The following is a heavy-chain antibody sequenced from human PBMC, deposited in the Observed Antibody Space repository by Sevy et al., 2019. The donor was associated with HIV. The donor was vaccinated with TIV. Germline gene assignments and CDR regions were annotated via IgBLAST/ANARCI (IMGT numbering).Heavy chain of an antibody. D-gene: IGHD3-10*01. V-gene: IGHV3-11*06. CDR3: ARGVTMIQGVGNAFDV. Sequence: GEALKISCGTSGFTFSDYYMTWIRQAPGKGLEWIGYISSNGRYTNYADSVKGRFTIPRDNSLYLQMNSLRAEDTAVYYCARGVTMIQGVGNAFDVWGQGTKVTVSS. CDR1: GFTFSDYY. CDR2: ISSNGRYT. J-gene: IGHJ3*01.